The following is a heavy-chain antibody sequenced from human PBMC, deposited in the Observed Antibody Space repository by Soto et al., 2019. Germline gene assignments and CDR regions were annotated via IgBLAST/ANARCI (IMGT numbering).Heavy chain of an antibody. CDR2: IKSKTDGGTT. CDR3: TTDSYSTIVIIRFDY. J-gene: IGHJ4*01. CDR1: GFTFSNAW. V-gene: IGHV3-15*07. Sequence: EVQLVESGGGLVKPGGSLRLSCAASGFTFSNAWINWVRQAPGKGLEWVGRIKSKTDGGTTDFAAPVKGRFAISRDDSKNMVYLQMNSLKTEVTAVYYCTTDSYSTIVIIRFDYWGHGTLVTVSS. D-gene: IGHD2-2*01.